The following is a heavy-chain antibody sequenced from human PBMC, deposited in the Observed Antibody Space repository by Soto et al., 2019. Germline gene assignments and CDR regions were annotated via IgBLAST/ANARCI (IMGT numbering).Heavy chain of an antibody. CDR1: GYTLTELS. CDR2: FDPEDGET. D-gene: IGHD1-26*01. V-gene: IGHV1-24*01. CDR3: ATQAREKLADYYYNGMDV. Sequence: ASVQVSCKVSGYTLTELSMHWLRQAPGKGLEWMGGFDPEDGETIYAQKFQGRVTMTEDTSTDTAYMELRSMRSEDTEVYYCATQAREKLADYYYNGMDVWGQGTTVTVSS. J-gene: IGHJ6*02.